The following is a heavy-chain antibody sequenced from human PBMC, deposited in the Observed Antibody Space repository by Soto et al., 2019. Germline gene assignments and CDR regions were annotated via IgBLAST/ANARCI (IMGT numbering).Heavy chain of an antibody. Sequence: GSLRLSCAASGFTFSDYYMSWIRQAPGKGLEWVSYISRSGSTIYYADSVKGRFTISRDNAKNSLYLQMNSLRAEDTAVYYCARVASTIQNPYYFDYWGQGTLVTVSS. D-gene: IGHD5-12*01. J-gene: IGHJ4*02. CDR3: ARVASTIQNPYYFDY. V-gene: IGHV3-11*01. CDR1: GFTFSDYY. CDR2: ISRSGSTI.